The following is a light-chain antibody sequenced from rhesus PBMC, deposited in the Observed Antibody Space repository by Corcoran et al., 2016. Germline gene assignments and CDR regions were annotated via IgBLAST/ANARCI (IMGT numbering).Light chain of an antibody. CDR3: QHGYGTPYS. Sequence: DIQMTQSPSSLSASVGDRVTITSRARENVNNYLNWYQQKPGKAPKLLIYKVSSLQSGVPSRFSGSGSGTVYTFTIRSLQPEVVASYYCQHGYGTPYSFGQGTKVEIK. J-gene: IGKJ2*01. V-gene: IGKV1-74*01. CDR2: KVS. CDR1: ENVNNY.